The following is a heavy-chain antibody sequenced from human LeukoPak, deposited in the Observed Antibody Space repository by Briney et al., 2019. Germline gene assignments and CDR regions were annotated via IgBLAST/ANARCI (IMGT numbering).Heavy chain of an antibody. CDR3: ARAYYDILTGYYEDY. V-gene: IGHV1-2*02. D-gene: IGHD3-9*01. Sequence: ASVKVSCKASGYTFTGYYMHWVRQAPGQGLEWMGWINPNSGGTNYAQKFQGRVTMTRDTSISTAYMELSRLRSDDTAVYYCARAYYDILTGYYEDYWGQGTLVTVSS. CDR1: GYTFTGYY. J-gene: IGHJ4*02. CDR2: INPNSGGT.